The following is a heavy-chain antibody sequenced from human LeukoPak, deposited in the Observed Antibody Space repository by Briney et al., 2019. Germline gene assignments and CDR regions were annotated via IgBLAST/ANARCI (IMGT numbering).Heavy chain of an antibody. J-gene: IGHJ4*02. D-gene: IGHD1-26*01. CDR3: ANQNSGSYYNYFDY. CDR2: ISSSGSTI. Sequence: PGGSLRLSCTASGFTFSSYSMNWVRQAPGKGLEWVSYISSSGSTIYYADSVKGRFTISRDNAKNSLYLQMNSLRAEDTAVYYCANQNSGSYYNYFDYWGQGTLVTVSS. CDR1: GFTFSSYS. V-gene: IGHV3-48*04.